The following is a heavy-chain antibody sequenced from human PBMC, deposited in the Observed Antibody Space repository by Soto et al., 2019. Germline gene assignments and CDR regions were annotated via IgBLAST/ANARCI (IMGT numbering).Heavy chain of an antibody. CDR2: INHSGST. Sequence: SETLSLTCAVYGGSFSGYYWSWIRQPPGKGLEWIGEINHSGSTNYNPSLKSRVTISVDTSKNQFSLKLSSVTAADTAVYYCARTNPAWGTDLNYYYYGMDVWGQGTTVTVSS. J-gene: IGHJ6*02. CDR1: GGSFSGYY. D-gene: IGHD3-3*01. CDR3: ARTNPAWGTDLNYYYYGMDV. V-gene: IGHV4-34*01.